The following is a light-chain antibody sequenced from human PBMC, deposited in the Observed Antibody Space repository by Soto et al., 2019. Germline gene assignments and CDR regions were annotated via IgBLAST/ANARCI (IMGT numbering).Light chain of an antibody. Sequence: EIVMTQSPATLSVSPGERATLSCRASQSISSNLAWYQQKPGQAPRLLIYGASTRATGIPATFSGSGSGTACTLTISRLQSEDFAVYYCQQYNNWPFTFGPGTKVDIK. V-gene: IGKV3-15*01. CDR1: QSISSN. J-gene: IGKJ3*01. CDR2: GAS. CDR3: QQYNNWPFT.